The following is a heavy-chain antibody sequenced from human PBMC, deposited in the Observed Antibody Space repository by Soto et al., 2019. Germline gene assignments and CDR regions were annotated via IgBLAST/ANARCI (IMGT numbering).Heavy chain of an antibody. CDR1: GYTFTSYD. Sequence: ASVKVSCKASGYTFTSYDINWVRQATGQGLEWMGWMNPNSGNTGYAQKFQGRVTMTRNTSISTAYMELSSLRSEDTAVYYCARGYSGYDFGYYYMDVWGKGTTVTVSS. V-gene: IGHV1-8*01. J-gene: IGHJ6*03. D-gene: IGHD5-12*01. CDR3: ARGYSGYDFGYYYMDV. CDR2: MNPNSGNT.